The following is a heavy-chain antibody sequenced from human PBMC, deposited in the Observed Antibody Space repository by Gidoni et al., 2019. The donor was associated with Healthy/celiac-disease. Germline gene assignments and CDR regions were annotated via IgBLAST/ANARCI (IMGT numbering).Heavy chain of an antibody. CDR2: IFSNDEK. D-gene: IGHD3-3*01. J-gene: IGHJ4*02. Sequence: QVTLNESGPVLVKPTETLTLTCTVSGFSLSNAIMVVSWLRQPPGKALEWLAHIFSNDEKSYSTYLKSRLNISKDTSKSKVVLTMTNMDPVDTATYYCARTDTESTTYDFWSGYYTMWYFDYWGQGTLVTVSS. V-gene: IGHV2-26*01. CDR3: ARTDTESTTYDFWSGYYTMWYFDY. CDR1: GFSLSNAIMV.